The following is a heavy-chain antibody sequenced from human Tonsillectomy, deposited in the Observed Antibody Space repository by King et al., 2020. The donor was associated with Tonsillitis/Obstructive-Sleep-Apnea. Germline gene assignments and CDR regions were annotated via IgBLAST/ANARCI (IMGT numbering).Heavy chain of an antibody. CDR2: ISYDGSNK. V-gene: IGHV3-30*04. CDR1: GFTFSSYA. CDR3: ARAQAPSRVPAPPGRTFDY. Sequence: VQLVESGGGVVQPGRSLRLSCAASGFTFSSYAMHWVRQAPGKGLEWVAVISYDGSNKYYADSVKGRFTISRDNSKNTLYLQMNSLRTEDTAVYYCARAQAPSRVPAPPGRTFDYWGQGTLVTVSS. D-gene: IGHD2-2*01. J-gene: IGHJ4*02.